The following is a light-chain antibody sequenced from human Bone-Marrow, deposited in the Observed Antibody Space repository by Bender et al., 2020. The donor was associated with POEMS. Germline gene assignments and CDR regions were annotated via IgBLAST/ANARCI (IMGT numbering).Light chain of an antibody. CDR2: QDT. CDR3: AVWDDSLNGWV. CDR1: QLGDKY. Sequence: SYELTQPPSMSVSPGQTATITCSGHQLGDKYVYWYQQKPGQSPVLVMSQDTERPSGVAERFSGSNSGNTATLTISGLQSEDEADYYCAVWDDSLNGWVFGGGTKLTVL. V-gene: IGLV3-1*01. J-gene: IGLJ3*02.